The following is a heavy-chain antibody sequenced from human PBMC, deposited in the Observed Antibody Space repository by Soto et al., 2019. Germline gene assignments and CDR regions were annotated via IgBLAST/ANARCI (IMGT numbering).Heavy chain of an antibody. CDR3: ARPDFGDYWYFDL. V-gene: IGHV1-69*08. D-gene: IGHD4-17*01. Sequence: SVKVSCKASGGTFSSHTSSWVRQAPGQGLEWMGRIIPALGTATYAQKFQGRVTITADESATTVYMELNSLRSEDTAVYYCARPDFGDYWYFDLWGRGTLVTVSS. CDR1: GGTFSSHT. CDR2: IIPALGTA. J-gene: IGHJ2*01.